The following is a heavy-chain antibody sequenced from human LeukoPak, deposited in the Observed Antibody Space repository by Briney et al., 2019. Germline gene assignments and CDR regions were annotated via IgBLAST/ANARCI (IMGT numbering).Heavy chain of an antibody. J-gene: IGHJ4*02. Sequence: GGSLRLSCAASEFTFSTYWMHWVRQAPGKGLVWVSRINSDGSSTNYADSVKGRFTISRDNAKNTLHLQMNSLSTEDTAVYYCASGYSSDYGGNVYWGRGTLVTVSS. D-gene: IGHD4-23*01. CDR1: EFTFSTYW. V-gene: IGHV3-74*01. CDR3: ASGYSSDYGGNVY. CDR2: INSDGSST.